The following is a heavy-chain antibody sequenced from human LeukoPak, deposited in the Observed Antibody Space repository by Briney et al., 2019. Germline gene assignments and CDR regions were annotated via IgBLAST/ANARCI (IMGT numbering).Heavy chain of an antibody. CDR3: ARGVTAAFDY. CDR2: IYSGGST. V-gene: IGHV3-66*01. D-gene: IGHD5-18*01. J-gene: IGHJ4*02. Sequence: LILSCASSGFTVSNIYMSWVRHAPGKVLELVSVIYSGGSTYYADSVKGRFTISRDNSKNTLYLQMNSLRDEATAVYYCARGVTAAFDYWGQGTLVTVSS. CDR1: GFTVSNIY.